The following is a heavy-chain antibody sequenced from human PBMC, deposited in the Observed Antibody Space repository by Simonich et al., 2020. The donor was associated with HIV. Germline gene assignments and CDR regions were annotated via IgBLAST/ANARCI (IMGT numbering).Heavy chain of an antibody. CDR2: IDHSGST. Sequence: QVQLQQWGAGLLKPSETLSLTCAVYGGSFSSYYWNWIRQPPGTGLEWIGEIDHSGSTNYNPSLKSRVTISVDTSKNQFSLKLNSVTAADTAVYYCARYYGGNTEVDYWGQGTLATVSS. J-gene: IGHJ4*02. V-gene: IGHV4-34*01. CDR1: GGSFSSYY. D-gene: IGHD3-10*01. CDR3: ARYYGGNTEVDY.